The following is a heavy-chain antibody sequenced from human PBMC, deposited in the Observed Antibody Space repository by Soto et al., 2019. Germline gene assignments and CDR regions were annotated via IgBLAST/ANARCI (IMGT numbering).Heavy chain of an antibody. V-gene: IGHV1-69*01. Sequence: QVQLVQSGAEVKKPGSSLKVSCKASGGTFSSYAISWVRQAPGQGLEWRGGIIPIFGTANYAQKFQGRVTITADESTSTGYMELSSLRSEDTAVYYCARDQSVERYHYYYYGMDVWGQGTTVTDTS. J-gene: IGHJ6*02. CDR1: GGTFSSYA. CDR3: ARDQSVERYHYYYYGMDV. D-gene: IGHD1-26*01. CDR2: IIPIFGTA.